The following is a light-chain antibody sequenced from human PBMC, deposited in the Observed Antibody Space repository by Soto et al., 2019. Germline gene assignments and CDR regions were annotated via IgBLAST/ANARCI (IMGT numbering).Light chain of an antibody. CDR3: QQYNSYPYT. J-gene: IGKJ2*01. V-gene: IGKV1-8*01. Sequence: AIRMTQSPSSFSASTGDRVTITCRASQGISSYLAWYQQKPGKAPKLLIYAASTLQSGVPSRFSGSGSGTDFTLTISCLQSEDFETYYCQQYNSYPYTFGQGTKLEIK. CDR1: QGISSY. CDR2: AAS.